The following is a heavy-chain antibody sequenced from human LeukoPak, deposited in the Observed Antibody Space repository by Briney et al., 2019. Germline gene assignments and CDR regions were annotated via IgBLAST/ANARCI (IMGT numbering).Heavy chain of an antibody. J-gene: IGHJ4*02. CDR1: GFTFSSYA. Sequence: PGGSLRLSCAASGFTFSSYAMSWVRQAPGKGLEWVSAISGSADSTNYADSVKGRFTISRDNSKNTLYLQMNSLRAEDTAVYYCAKEDLLWFGEFTYFDYWGQGTLVTVSS. CDR2: ISGSADST. D-gene: IGHD3-10*01. CDR3: AKEDLLWFGEFTYFDY. V-gene: IGHV3-23*01.